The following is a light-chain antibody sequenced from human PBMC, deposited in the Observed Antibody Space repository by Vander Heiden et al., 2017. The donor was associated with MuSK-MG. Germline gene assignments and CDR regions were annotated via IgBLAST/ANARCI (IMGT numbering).Light chain of an antibody. CDR3: HHDNSYSQT. J-gene: IGKJ1*01. Sequence: DIQLTQSPSTLSASVGDEVTITCRASQSLGRWVAWYQQKPGEAPQLLIYRASNLESGVPSRFSGTGYGTEFTLTISGLQPDDFASYYCHHDNSYSQTFGQGTTVEVK. CDR2: RAS. CDR1: QSLGRW. V-gene: IGKV1-5*03.